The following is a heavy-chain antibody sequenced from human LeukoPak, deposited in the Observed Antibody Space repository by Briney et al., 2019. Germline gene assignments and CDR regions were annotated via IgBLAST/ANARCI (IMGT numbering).Heavy chain of an antibody. CDR1: GYTFTDYY. Sequence: ASVKVSCKASGYTFTDYYLHWVRQTPGQGLEWMGCVDPNSGDTNYAQKFQCSVTMTRDTSISTAYMELNRLRSDDTAVYYCARASGSYWWFDSWGQGTLVTVSS. V-gene: IGHV1-2*02. CDR2: VDPNSGDT. CDR3: ARASGSYWWFDS. J-gene: IGHJ5*01. D-gene: IGHD1-26*01.